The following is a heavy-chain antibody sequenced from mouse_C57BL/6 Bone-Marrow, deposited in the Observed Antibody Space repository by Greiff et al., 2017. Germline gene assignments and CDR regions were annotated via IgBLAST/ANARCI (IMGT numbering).Heavy chain of an antibody. CDR1: GYTFTDYY. CDR3: ATAPRDY. D-gene: IGHD3-2*01. CDR2: IYPGSGNT. J-gene: IGHJ2*01. V-gene: IGHV1-76*01. Sequence: VQLQQSGAELVRPGASVKLSCKASGYTFTDYYINWVKQRPGQGLEWIARIYPGSGNTNYNEKFKGKATLTAEKSSSTAYMQLRSLTSEDSAVYFCATAPRDYGGRGTTLTVTA.